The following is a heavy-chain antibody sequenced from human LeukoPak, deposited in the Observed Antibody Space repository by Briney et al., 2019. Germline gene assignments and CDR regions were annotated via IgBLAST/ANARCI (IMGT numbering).Heavy chain of an antibody. D-gene: IGHD6-13*01. CDR1: GYTFTTYG. Sequence: ASVRVSCKASGYTFTTYGFTWVRQAPGRELEWMGWISAYNGNTNYAQKFQGRVTMTTDTSTTTAYMELRSLRSDDTAVYYCARSGYSSRWASDYWGQGTLVTVSS. CDR2: ISAYNGNT. J-gene: IGHJ4*02. CDR3: ARSGYSSRWASDY. V-gene: IGHV1-18*01.